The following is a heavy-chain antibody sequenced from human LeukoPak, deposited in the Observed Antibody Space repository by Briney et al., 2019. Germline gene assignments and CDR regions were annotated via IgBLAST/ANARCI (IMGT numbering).Heavy chain of an antibody. D-gene: IGHD2-15*01. CDR3: AKMGYCSGGSCSCFDY. Sequence: HPGGSLRLSCAASGFTFSSYAMSWVRQAPGKGLEWVSAISGSGGSTYYADSVKGRFTISRDSSKNTLYLQTNSLRAEDTAVYYCAKMGYCSGGSCSCFDYWGQGTLVTVSS. J-gene: IGHJ4*02. CDR1: GFTFSSYA. V-gene: IGHV3-23*01. CDR2: ISGSGGST.